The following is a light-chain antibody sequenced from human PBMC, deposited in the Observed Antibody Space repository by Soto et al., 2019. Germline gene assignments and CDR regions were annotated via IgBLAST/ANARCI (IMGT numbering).Light chain of an antibody. CDR3: ISHAGTSNV. V-gene: IGLV2-8*01. CDR2: EVN. CDR1: SSDVGATDY. Sequence: QSVLTQPPSASGSLGQSVAISCTGTSSDVGATDYVSWYQHHSGKAPKLLLYEVNKRPSGVPDRFSGSKSGNTASLTVSVLQADDEDDYYCISHAGTSNVLGTGTKVTVL. J-gene: IGLJ1*01.